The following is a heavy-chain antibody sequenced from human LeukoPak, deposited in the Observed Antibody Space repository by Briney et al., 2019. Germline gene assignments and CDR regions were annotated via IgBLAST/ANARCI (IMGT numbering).Heavy chain of an antibody. Sequence: SETLSLTCTVSGYSISSGYYWGWIRQSPRKGLEWIGSIYQSGSTYYNPSLQSRVAISVDTSKNQFSLKLYSVTAADTAVYYCARDWVGVTDFHYWGQGTLVTVSS. J-gene: IGHJ4*02. CDR3: ARDWVGVTDFHY. D-gene: IGHD1-26*01. V-gene: IGHV4-38-2*02. CDR1: GYSISSGYY. CDR2: IYQSGST.